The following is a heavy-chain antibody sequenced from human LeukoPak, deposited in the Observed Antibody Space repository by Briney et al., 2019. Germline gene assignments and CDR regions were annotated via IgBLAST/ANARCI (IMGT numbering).Heavy chain of an antibody. Sequence: PSETLSLTCTVSGGSISSSSYYWGWIRQPPGKGLEWIGSIYSSGSTYHNPSLKSRVTISVDTSKNQFSLKLSSVTAADTAMYYCARTDGVGATIYWGQGTLVTVSS. CDR1: GGSISSSSYY. J-gene: IGHJ4*02. CDR2: IYSSGST. D-gene: IGHD1-26*01. CDR3: ARTDGVGATIY. V-gene: IGHV4-39*01.